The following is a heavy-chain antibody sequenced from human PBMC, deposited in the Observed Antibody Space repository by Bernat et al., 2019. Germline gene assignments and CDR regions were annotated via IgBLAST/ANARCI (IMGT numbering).Heavy chain of an antibody. J-gene: IGHJ3*02. CDR3: ARGSFIRDYYDSSGRSDAFDI. D-gene: IGHD3-22*01. V-gene: IGHV1-69*01. CDR2: IIPIFGTA. CDR1: GGTFSSYA. Sequence: QVQLVQSGAEVKKPGSSVKVSCKASGGTFSSYAISWVRQAPGQGLEWMGGIIPIFGTANYAQKFQGRVTITADESTSTAYMELSSLRSEDMAVYYCARGSFIRDYYDSSGRSDAFDIWGQGTMVTVSS.